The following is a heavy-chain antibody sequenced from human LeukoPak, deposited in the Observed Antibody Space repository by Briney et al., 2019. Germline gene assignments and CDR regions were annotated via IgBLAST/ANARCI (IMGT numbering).Heavy chain of an antibody. V-gene: IGHV4-59*06. Sequence: PSETLSLTCTVSGGSMSPYHWGWIRQPPGKGLEWIGYIYYSGSTYYNPSLKSRVTISVDTSKNQFSLKLSSVTAADTAVYYCARARRGRFDYWGQGTLVTVSS. CDR2: IYYSGST. J-gene: IGHJ4*02. CDR3: ARARRGRFDY. CDR1: GGSMSPYH. D-gene: IGHD3-10*01.